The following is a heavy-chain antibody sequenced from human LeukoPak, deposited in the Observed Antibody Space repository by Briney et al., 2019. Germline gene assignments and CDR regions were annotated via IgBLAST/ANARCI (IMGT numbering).Heavy chain of an antibody. CDR2: INHSGST. CDR1: GGSFSGYY. CDR3: ARAGAVRWGWFDP. V-gene: IGHV4-34*01. D-gene: IGHD7-27*01. Sequence: PSETLSLTCAVYGGSFSGYYWSWIRQPPGKGLEWIGEINHSGSTNYNPSLKSRVTISVDTSKNQFSLKLSSVTAADTAVYYCARAGAVRWGWFDPWGQGTLVTVSS. J-gene: IGHJ5*02.